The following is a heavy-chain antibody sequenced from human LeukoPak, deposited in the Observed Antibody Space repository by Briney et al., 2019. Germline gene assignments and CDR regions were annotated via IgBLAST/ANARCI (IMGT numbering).Heavy chain of an antibody. CDR1: GGSISSSSYY. D-gene: IGHD2-2*01. CDR3: ARGGEEYQLLLGYYYYYMDV. CDR2: IYYSGST. J-gene: IGHJ6*03. V-gene: IGHV4-39*01. Sequence: SETLSLTCTVSGGSISSSSYYWGWIRQPPGKGLEWIGSIYYSGSTYYNPSLKSRVTISVDTSKNQFSLKLSSVTAADTAVYYCARGGEEYQLLLGYYYYYMDVWGKGTTVTVSS.